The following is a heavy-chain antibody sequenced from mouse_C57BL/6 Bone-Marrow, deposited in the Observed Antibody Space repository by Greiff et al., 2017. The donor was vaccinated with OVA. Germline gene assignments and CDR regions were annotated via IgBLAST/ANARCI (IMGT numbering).Heavy chain of an antibody. CDR1: GYTFTSYW. Sequence: VQLKESGTVLARPGASVKMSCKTSGYTFTSYWMHWVKQRPGQGLEWIGAIYPGNSDTSYNQKFKGKAKLTAVTSASTAYMELSSLTNEDSAVYYCTMGTTVVAKDYFDYWGQGTTLTVSS. J-gene: IGHJ2*01. CDR3: TMGTTVVAKDYFDY. D-gene: IGHD1-1*01. CDR2: IYPGNSDT. V-gene: IGHV1-5*01.